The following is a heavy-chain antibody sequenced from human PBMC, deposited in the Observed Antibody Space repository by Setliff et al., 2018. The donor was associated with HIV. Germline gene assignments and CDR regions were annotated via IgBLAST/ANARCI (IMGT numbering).Heavy chain of an antibody. J-gene: IGHJ4*02. CDR1: GGSLGGYY. D-gene: IGHD6-19*01. Sequence: SETLSLTCAVHGGSLGGYYWTWIRQPPGKGLEWIGEINHSGSTNYNPSLKSRVTISVDTSKNQFSLKLSSVTAADTAVYYCARGAVAGKFNYFDYWGQGTLVTVSS. CDR2: INHSGST. CDR3: ARGAVAGKFNYFDY. V-gene: IGHV4-34*01.